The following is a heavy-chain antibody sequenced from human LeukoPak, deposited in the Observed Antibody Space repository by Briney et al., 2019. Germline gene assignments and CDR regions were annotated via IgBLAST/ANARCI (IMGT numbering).Heavy chain of an antibody. Sequence: PSETLSLTCAVYGGSFSGYYWSWIRQPPGKELEWIGEINHSGSTNYNPSLKSRVTISVDTSKNQFSLKLSSVTAADTAVYYCARGVAIDYWGQGTLVTVSS. CDR2: INHSGST. CDR1: GGSFSGYY. V-gene: IGHV4-34*01. CDR3: ARGVAIDY. J-gene: IGHJ4*02. D-gene: IGHD2-15*01.